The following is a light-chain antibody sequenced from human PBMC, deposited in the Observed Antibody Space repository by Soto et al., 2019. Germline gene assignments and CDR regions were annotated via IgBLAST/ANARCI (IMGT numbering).Light chain of an antibody. J-gene: IGLJ2*01. CDR1: SSNIGSNY. CDR3: AAWDDSLSGVV. V-gene: IGLV1-47*01. CDR2: RNN. Sequence: QSVLTQPPSASGTPGQRVTISCSGSSSNIGSNYVYWYQQLPGTVPQLLIYRNNERPSGVPDRFSGSKSGTSASLAISGLRSEDEGDYYCAAWDDSLSGVVFGGGTKVTVL.